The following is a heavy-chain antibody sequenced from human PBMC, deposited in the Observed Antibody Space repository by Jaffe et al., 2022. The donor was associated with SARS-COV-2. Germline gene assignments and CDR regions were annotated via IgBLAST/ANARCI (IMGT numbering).Heavy chain of an antibody. CDR2: ISWNSGSI. D-gene: IGHD2-2*02. Sequence: EVQLVESGGGLVQPGRSLRLSCAASGFTFDDYAMHWVRQAPGKGLEWVSGISWNSGSIGYADSVKGRFTISRDNAKNSLYLQMNSLRAEDTALYYCAKGTEYQLLYLGYFDLWGRGTLVTVSS. V-gene: IGHV3-9*01. J-gene: IGHJ2*01. CDR1: GFTFDDYA. CDR3: AKGTEYQLLYLGYFDL.